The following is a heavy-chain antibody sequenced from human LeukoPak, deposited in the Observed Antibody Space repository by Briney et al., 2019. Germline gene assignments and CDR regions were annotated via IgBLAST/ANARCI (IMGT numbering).Heavy chain of an antibody. Sequence: GGSLRLSCVASGFTFRSYNMSWVRQAPGRGLEWVSVISGNSIITYYADSVKGRFTISRDNSKNTLYLQMNSLRAEDTAVYYCAKSGQHDSWGQGTLVTVSS. V-gene: IGHV3-23*01. CDR3: AKSGQHDS. CDR2: ISGNSIIT. CDR1: GFTFRSYN. D-gene: IGHD1-1*01. J-gene: IGHJ4*02.